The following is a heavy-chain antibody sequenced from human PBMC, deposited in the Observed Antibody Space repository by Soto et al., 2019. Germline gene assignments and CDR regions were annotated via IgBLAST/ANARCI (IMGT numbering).Heavy chain of an antibody. V-gene: IGHV1-69*02. CDR2: IIPILGIA. Sequence: GASVKVSCKASGGTFSSYTISWVRQAPGQGLEWMGRIIPILGIANYAQKFQGRVTITADKSTSTAYMELSSLRSEDTAVYYCARICSGGSCYPELLDYWGQGTLVTVSS. CDR3: ARICSGGSCYPELLDY. D-gene: IGHD2-15*01. J-gene: IGHJ4*02. CDR1: GGTFSSYT.